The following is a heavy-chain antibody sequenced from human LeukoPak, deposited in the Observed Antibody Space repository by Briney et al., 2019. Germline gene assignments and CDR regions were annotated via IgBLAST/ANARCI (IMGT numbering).Heavy chain of an antibody. CDR3: ASLSLGHY. CDR1: GFTVSNNY. J-gene: IGHJ4*02. Sequence: GGSLRLSCAASGFTVSNNYMSWVRQAPGQGLEWVSVIYSGGSTYYADSVKGRFTISRDTSKNTLSLQMNSLRAEDTAVYYCASLSLGHYWGQGTLVTVSS. CDR2: IYSGGST. D-gene: IGHD6-6*01. V-gene: IGHV3-53*01.